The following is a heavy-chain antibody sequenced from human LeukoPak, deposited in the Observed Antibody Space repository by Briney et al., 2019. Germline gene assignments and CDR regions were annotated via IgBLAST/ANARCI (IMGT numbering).Heavy chain of an antibody. J-gene: IGHJ5*02. D-gene: IGHD2-2*01. CDR3: AKESGHCSSTSCYLFWFDP. Sequence: PGGSLRLSCAASGFTFSSYGMHWVRQAPGKGLEWVAFIRYDGSNKYYADSVKGRFTISRDNSENTLYLQMNSLRAEDTAVYYCAKESGHCSSTSCYLFWFDPWGQGTLVTVSS. CDR1: GFTFSSYG. V-gene: IGHV3-30*02. CDR2: IRYDGSNK.